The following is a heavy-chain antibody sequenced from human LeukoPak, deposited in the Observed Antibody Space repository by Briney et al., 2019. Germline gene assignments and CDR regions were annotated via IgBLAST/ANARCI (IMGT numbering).Heavy chain of an antibody. CDR2: ISHDGSNQ. V-gene: IGHV3-30-3*01. CDR3: ARQGDTGSWYFDY. CDR1: GFTFTYYA. J-gene: IGHJ4*02. D-gene: IGHD2-21*02. Sequence: PGGSLRLSCAVSGFTFTYYAMHWVRQAPGKGLEWVAVISHDGSNQQYADSVKGQVTISRDNSKSTLYLQMASLRAGDTAVHYCARQGDTGSWYFDYWGQGTLVTVSS.